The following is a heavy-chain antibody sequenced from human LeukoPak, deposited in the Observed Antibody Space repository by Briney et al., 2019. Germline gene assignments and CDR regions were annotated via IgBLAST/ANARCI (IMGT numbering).Heavy chain of an antibody. V-gene: IGHV3-11*03. CDR3: ARQGGDILTGYLDY. CDR2: ISCSGTYT. D-gene: IGHD3-9*01. CDR1: GFTFSDYY. Sequence: PGGSLRLSCATSGFTFSDYYMSWIRQAPGKGLEWVSYISCSGTYTNSADSVKGRFTISRDYPKNSLYLQMSSLRAEDTAVYYCARQGGDILTGYLDYWGQGALVTVSS. J-gene: IGHJ4*02.